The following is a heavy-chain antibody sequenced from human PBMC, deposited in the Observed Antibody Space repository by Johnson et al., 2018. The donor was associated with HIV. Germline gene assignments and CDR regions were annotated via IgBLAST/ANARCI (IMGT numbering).Heavy chain of an antibody. CDR3: ARDPGNGGRPFDAFDV. Sequence: VQLVESGGGVVQPGRSLRLSCAASGFSLSSYGMHWVRQAPGKGLEWVAFIRYDGSNKYYADSVKGRFTISRDNSKNTVFLQMDSLRGEDTAVYYCARDPGNGGRPFDAFDVWGQGTMVTVSS. J-gene: IGHJ3*01. CDR1: GFSLSSYG. D-gene: IGHD4-23*01. CDR2: IRYDGSNK. V-gene: IGHV3-30*02.